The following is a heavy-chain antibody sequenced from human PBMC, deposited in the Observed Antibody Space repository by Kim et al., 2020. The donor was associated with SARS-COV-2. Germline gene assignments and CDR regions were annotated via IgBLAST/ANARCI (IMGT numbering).Heavy chain of an antibody. V-gene: IGHV3-74*01. CDR3: IREGWID. CDR1: GFTFSTNW. Sequence: GGSLRLSCAASGFTFSTNWMHWVRQIPGKGLVWVSGLKSDGSNTNYADSVKGRFTISRDNTKNTLYLQMNSLRADDTAVYYCIREGWIDWGQGTLVTVSS. J-gene: IGHJ4*02. CDR2: LKSDGSNT. D-gene: IGHD2-2*03.